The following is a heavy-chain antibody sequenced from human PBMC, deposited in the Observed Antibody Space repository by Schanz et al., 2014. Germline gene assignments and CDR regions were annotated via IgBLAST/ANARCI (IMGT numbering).Heavy chain of an antibody. CDR2: IYYRGNT. CDR3: ARGNNDYFYYYMDV. J-gene: IGHJ6*03. Sequence: QVQLQESGPGLVKPSETLSLTCTVSGGSISSYYWSWIRQPPGKGLEWIGFIYYRGNTNYNPSLTSRVPLSVDTSKNKFSLKRSSVTAADTAVYFCARGNNDYFYYYMDVWGKGAAVTVSS. D-gene: IGHD1-1*01. V-gene: IGHV4-59*08. CDR1: GGSISSYY.